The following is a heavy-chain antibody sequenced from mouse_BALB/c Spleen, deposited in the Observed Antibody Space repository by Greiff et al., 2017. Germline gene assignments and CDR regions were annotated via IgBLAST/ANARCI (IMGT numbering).Heavy chain of an antibody. CDR2: ISSGGST. CDR3: ARYLSLYFDN. J-gene: IGHJ2*01. CDR1: GFTFSSYA. D-gene: IGHD1-1*01. Sequence: EVKLMESGGGLVKPGGSLKLSCAASGFTFSSYAMSWVRQTPEKRLEWVASISSGGSTYYPDSVKGRFTISRDNARNILYLQMSSLRSEDTAMYYCARYLSLYFDNWGQGTTLTDSS. V-gene: IGHV5-6-5*01.